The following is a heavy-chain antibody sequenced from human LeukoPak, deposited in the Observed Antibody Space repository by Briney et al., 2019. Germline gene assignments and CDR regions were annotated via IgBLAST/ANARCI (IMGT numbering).Heavy chain of an antibody. J-gene: IGHJ4*02. V-gene: IGHV1-46*01. D-gene: IGHD3-10*01. CDR3: ARDFAYGSGSTHFDY. CDR1: GYTFTGYY. Sequence: GTSVKVSCKASGYTFTGYYMHWVRQAPGQGLEWMGIINPSGGSTNYAQKFQGRVTMTRDTSTSTVYMELSSLRSEDTAVYYCARDFAYGSGSTHFDYWGQGTLVTVSS. CDR2: INPSGGST.